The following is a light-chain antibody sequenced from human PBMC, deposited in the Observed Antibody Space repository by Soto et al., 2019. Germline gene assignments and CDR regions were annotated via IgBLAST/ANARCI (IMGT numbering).Light chain of an antibody. CDR3: SSYTSGSTYV. CDR2: EVS. Sequence: SALTRPASVSGSPGQSITISCTGTSSDVGGYNYVSWYQQHPGKAPKLMIYEVSNRPSGVSNRFSGSKSGNTASLTISGLQAEDEADYYCSSYTSGSTYVFGTGTKVTVL. J-gene: IGLJ1*01. V-gene: IGLV2-14*01. CDR1: SSDVGGYNY.